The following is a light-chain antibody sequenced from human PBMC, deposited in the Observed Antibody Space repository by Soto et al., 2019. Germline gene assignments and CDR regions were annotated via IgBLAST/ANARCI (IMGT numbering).Light chain of an antibody. V-gene: IGKV1-5*01. Sequence: DIQMTQSPSTLSASVGDRVTITCRASQSVSNWLAWYQQKPGKAPNLLIYDASSLASGVPSRFSGSGSGTEFTLTITSLQPDDFETYYCQQYDSLWTSGQGTKVEIK. J-gene: IGKJ1*01. CDR1: QSVSNW. CDR3: QQYDSLWT. CDR2: DAS.